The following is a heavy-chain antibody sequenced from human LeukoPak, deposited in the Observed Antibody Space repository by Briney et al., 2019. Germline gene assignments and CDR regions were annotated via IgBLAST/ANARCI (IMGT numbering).Heavy chain of an antibody. J-gene: IGHJ4*02. CDR1: GGSISSSSYY. CDR2: IYYSGST. D-gene: IGHD2-2*01. Sequence: SETLSLTCTVSGGSISSSSYYWGWIRQPPGKGLEWIGSIYYSGSTYYNPSLKSRVTISVDTSKNQFSLKLSSVTAADTAVYYCARLAIVVVPAAMGTYYFDYWGQGTLVTVSS. V-gene: IGHV4-39*07. CDR3: ARLAIVVVPAAMGTYYFDY.